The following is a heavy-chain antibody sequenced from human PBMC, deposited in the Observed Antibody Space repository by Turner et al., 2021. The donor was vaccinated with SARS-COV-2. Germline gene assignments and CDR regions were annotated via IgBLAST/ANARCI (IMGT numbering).Heavy chain of an antibody. CDR2: IYYTGGA. Sequence: QLHLQESGPGLVKPSETLSLTCSVSGGSIYSSRYYWGWVRQPPGKGLEWHGTIYYTGGAYYNPSLKSRVAISVRTSTNQFSLKLRSVTAADTAVYYCAGEVVVLTTTHYGMDVWGQGTTVTVSS. V-gene: IGHV4-39*01. J-gene: IGHJ6*02. CDR3: AGEVVVLTTTHYGMDV. D-gene: IGHD1-26*01. CDR1: GGSIYSSRYY.